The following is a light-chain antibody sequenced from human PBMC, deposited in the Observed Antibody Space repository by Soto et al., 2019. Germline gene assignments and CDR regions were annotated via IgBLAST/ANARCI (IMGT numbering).Light chain of an antibody. J-gene: IGKJ4*01. CDR1: QSVTTF. Sequence: EIVLTQSPVTLSLSPGERATLSCRASQSVTTFLAWYQQKPGQAPRLLIYDASKRATGIPARFSGSGSGTDFTLTLSSLEPEDFAVYYCQQRINWPLTFGGGTKVEIK. CDR2: DAS. CDR3: QQRINWPLT. V-gene: IGKV3-11*01.